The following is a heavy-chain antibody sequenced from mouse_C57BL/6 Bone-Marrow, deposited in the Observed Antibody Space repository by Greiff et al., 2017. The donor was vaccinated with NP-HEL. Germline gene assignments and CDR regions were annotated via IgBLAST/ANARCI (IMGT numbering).Heavy chain of an antibody. CDR2: SRNKANDYTT. J-gene: IGHJ1*03. D-gene: IGHD2-1*01. CDR1: GFTFSDFY. CDR3: ARDALYGNYGYWYFDV. V-gene: IGHV7-1*01. Sequence: EVNVVESGGGLVQSGRSLRLSCATSGFTFSDFYMEWVRQAPGKGLEWIAASRNKANDYTTEYSASVKGRFIVSRDTSQSILYLQMNALRAEDTAIYYCARDALYGNYGYWYFDVWGTGTTVTVSS.